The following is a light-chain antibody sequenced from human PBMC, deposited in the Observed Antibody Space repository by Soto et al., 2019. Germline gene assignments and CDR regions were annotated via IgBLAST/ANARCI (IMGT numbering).Light chain of an antibody. CDR1: QGISNF. J-gene: IGKJ4*01. CDR2: DAS. CDR3: PQVNVYLSS. Sequence: IPMTQSPSPQSVSVGYRFTITFRASQGISNFLAWYQQKPGKAPNLLIYDASTLHSGVPSRFSGGGSGSDFTLTISSLQPEDFATYYCPQVNVYLSSFGGGTKVDIK. V-gene: IGKV1-9*01.